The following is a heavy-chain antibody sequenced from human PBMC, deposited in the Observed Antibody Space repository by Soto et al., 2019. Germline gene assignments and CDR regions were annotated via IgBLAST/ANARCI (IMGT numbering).Heavy chain of an antibody. J-gene: IGHJ5*02. CDR2: IIPIFGTA. V-gene: IGHV1-69*01. D-gene: IGHD6-13*01. CDR3: ARLLRYGSSSKSMGWFDH. Sequence: QVQLVQSGAEVKKPGSSVKVSCKASGGTFSSYAISWVRQAPGQGLEWMGGIIPIFGTANYAQKFQGRVTITADESTSTAYMELSSLRSEDTAVYYCARLLRYGSSSKSMGWFDHWGQGTLVTVAS. CDR1: GGTFSSYA.